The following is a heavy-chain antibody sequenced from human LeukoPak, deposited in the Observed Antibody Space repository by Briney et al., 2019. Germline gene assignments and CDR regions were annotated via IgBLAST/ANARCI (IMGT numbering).Heavy chain of an antibody. D-gene: IGHD6-13*01. V-gene: IGHV5-51*01. J-gene: IGHJ5*02. CDR3: ARHGTAVTGDSSSWTHNWFDP. CDR1: GYSFTSYW. CDR2: IYRGDSDT. Sequence: GESLKISCKGSGYSFTSYWIGWVRQMPGKGLEWMGIIYRGDSDTRYSPSFQGQVTISADKSISTAYLQWSSLKASDTAMYYCARHGTAVTGDSSSWTHNWFDPWGQGTLVTVSS.